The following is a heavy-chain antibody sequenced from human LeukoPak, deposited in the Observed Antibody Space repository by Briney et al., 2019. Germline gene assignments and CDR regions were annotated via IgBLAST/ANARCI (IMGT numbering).Heavy chain of an antibody. CDR3: ARAVLATKSEHWFDP. Sequence: PSETLSLTCAVYGGSFSGYYWSWIRQPPGKGLEWVGEINHSGSTNYNPSLKSRVTISVDTSKNQFSLNLSSVTAADTAMYYCARAVLATKSEHWFDPWGQGTLVTVSS. V-gene: IGHV4-34*01. CDR1: GGSFSGYY. D-gene: IGHD2-8*01. CDR2: INHSGST. J-gene: IGHJ5*02.